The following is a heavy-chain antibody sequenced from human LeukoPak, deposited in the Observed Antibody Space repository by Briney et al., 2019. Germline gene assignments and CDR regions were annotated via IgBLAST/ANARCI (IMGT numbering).Heavy chain of an antibody. Sequence: GASVKVSCKASGGTFSSYAISWVRQAPGQRLEWMGRIVPILGIANYAQKFQGRVAITADKSTSTAYMELSSLRSEDTAVYYCARGRRYYDSSSFDYWGQGTLVTVSS. CDR1: GGTFSSYA. D-gene: IGHD3-22*01. CDR3: ARGRRYYDSSSFDY. CDR2: IVPILGIA. J-gene: IGHJ4*02. V-gene: IGHV1-69*04.